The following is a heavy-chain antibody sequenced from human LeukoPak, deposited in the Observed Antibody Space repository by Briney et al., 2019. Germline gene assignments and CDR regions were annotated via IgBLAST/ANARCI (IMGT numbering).Heavy chain of an antibody. D-gene: IGHD3-16*02. CDR2: IRSKAYGGTT. J-gene: IGHJ4*02. CDR3: TRDSRSDYVCGSYRYPHY. V-gene: IGHV3-49*03. CDR1: GFTFGDYA. Sequence: PGRSLRLSCTASGFTFGDYAMSWFRQAPGKGLEWVGFIRSKAYGGTTEYAASVKGRFTISRDDSKSIAYLQMNSLKTEDTAVYYCTRDSRSDYVCGSYRYPHYWGQGTLVTVSS.